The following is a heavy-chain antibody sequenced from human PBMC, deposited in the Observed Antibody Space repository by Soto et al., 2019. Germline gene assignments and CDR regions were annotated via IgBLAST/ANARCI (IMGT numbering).Heavy chain of an antibody. J-gene: IGHJ4*02. CDR2: IYYSGST. CDR1: GGSISSYY. D-gene: IGHD3-3*01. V-gene: IGHV4-59*12. Sequence: SETLSLTCTVSGGSISSYYWILIRQPPGKGLEWIGYIYYSGSTNYNPSLKSRVTISVDTSENQFSLRAEDTALYRCTRDTYSFWSGPSFFSFWGQGTLVTVSS. CDR3: TRDTYSFWSGPSFFSF.